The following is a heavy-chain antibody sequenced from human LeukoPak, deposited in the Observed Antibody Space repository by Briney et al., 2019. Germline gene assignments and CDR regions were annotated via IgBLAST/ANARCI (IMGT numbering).Heavy chain of an antibody. D-gene: IGHD3-10*01. Sequence: AGRSLRLSCAVSGFPLSNYWMAWVRQAAGKGLEWVANMREDGGEITYVDSVKGRFTICRDNAKNSLDLQMNRLRGAHTAVYYCVIDRASPTFDYWGQGTLVIVSS. CDR1: GFPLSNYW. CDR2: MREDGGEI. CDR3: VIDRASPTFDY. V-gene: IGHV3-7*01. J-gene: IGHJ4*02.